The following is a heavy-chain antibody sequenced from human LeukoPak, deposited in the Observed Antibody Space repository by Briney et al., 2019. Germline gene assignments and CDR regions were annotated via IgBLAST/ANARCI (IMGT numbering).Heavy chain of an antibody. CDR3: ARDSSRRPQIYDIATSFSTDS. V-gene: IGHV1-2*02. Sequence: GASVTVACKASGYTFTDYYNHWVRQAPGQGLEWMGYINPKIDGTNYAQRFQGRVSMTRDTSITTAYMELRRVTSDDTAVYYCARDSSRRPQIYDIATSFSTDSWGQGTLVTVSS. J-gene: IGHJ4*02. CDR2: INPKIDGT. CDR1: GYTFTDYY. D-gene: IGHD3-9*01.